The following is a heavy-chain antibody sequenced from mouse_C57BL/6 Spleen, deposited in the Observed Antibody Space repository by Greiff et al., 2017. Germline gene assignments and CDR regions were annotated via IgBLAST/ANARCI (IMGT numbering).Heavy chain of an antibody. V-gene: IGHV1-64*01. J-gene: IGHJ4*01. D-gene: IGHD1-1*01. CDR3: ARLLRNYYAMDY. CDR2: IHPNSGST. CDR1: GYTFTSYW. Sequence: VQLPQPGAELVKPGASVKLSCKASGYTFTSYWMHWVKQRPGQGLEWIGMIHPNSGSTNYNEKFKSKATLTVDKSSSTAYMQLSSLTSEDSAVYYCARLLRNYYAMDYWGQGTSVTVSS.